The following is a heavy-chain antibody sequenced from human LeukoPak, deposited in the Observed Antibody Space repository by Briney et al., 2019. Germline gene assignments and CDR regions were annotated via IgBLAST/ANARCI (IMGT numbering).Heavy chain of an antibody. CDR1: GFTFSSYG. CDR3: ARDMAPGTSSDY. Sequence: SGGSLRLSCAASGFTFSSYGMHWVRQAPGKGLEWVAVIWYDGSNKYYADSVKGRFTISRDNSKNTLYLQMNSLRAEDTAVYYCARDMAPGTSSDYWGQGTLVTVSS. J-gene: IGHJ4*02. CDR2: IWYDGSNK. V-gene: IGHV3-33*01. D-gene: IGHD1-1*01.